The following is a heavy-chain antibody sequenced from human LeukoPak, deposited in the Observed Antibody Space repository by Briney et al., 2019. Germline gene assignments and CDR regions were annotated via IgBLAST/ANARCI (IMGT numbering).Heavy chain of an antibody. CDR2: ITDSGGNT. J-gene: IGHJ4*02. CDR3: AKDHSVGSRGLDY. D-gene: IGHD2-21*01. Sequence: GGSLRLSCAASGFTFSSYAMSWVRQAPGKGLEWVSAITDSGGNTYYADSVKGRFTISRDNSKNTLYPQMNSLRAEDTAVYYCAKDHSVGSRGLDYWGQGTQVTVSS. V-gene: IGHV3-23*01. CDR1: GFTFSSYA.